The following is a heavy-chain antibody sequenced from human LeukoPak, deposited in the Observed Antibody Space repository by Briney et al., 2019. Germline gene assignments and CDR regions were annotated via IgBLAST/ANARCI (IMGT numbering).Heavy chain of an antibody. Sequence: HGESLKISCKGSGYSFTSYWIAWVRQMPGKGLEWMGIIYPGDSDTRYSPSFQGQVTISADKSISTAYLQWSSLKASDTAMYYCARHHYYDSSGYYYRGYVDYWGQGTLVTVSS. V-gene: IGHV5-51*01. CDR2: IYPGDSDT. J-gene: IGHJ4*02. CDR1: GYSFTSYW. CDR3: ARHHYYDSSGYYYRGYVDY. D-gene: IGHD3-22*01.